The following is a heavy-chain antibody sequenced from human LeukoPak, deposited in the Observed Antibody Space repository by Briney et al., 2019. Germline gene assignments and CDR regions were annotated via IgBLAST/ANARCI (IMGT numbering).Heavy chain of an antibody. J-gene: IGHJ4*02. CDR3: ARGQTSVVTAIPYYFDY. Sequence: SETLSLTCAVYGGSFSGYYWSWIRQPPGKGLEWIAEINHSGSTNYNPSLKSRVTISIDTSKNQFSLKLSSVTAADTAVYYCARGQTSVVTAIPYYFDYWGGGTLVTVSS. CDR1: GGSFSGYY. D-gene: IGHD2-21*02. V-gene: IGHV4-34*01. CDR2: INHSGST.